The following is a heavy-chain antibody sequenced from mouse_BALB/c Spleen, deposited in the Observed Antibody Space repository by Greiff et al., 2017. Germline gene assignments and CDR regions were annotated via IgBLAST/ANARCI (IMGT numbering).Heavy chain of an antibody. CDR2: IDPETGGT. Sequence: QVQLKQSGAELVRPGASVTLSCKASGYTFTDYEMHWVKQTPVHGLEWIGAIDPETGGTAYNQKFKGKATLTADKSSSTAYMELRSLTSEDSAVYYCTRLGGPFAYRGQGTLVTVSA. CDR3: TRLGGPFAY. J-gene: IGHJ3*01. CDR1: GYTFTDYE. V-gene: IGHV1-15*01.